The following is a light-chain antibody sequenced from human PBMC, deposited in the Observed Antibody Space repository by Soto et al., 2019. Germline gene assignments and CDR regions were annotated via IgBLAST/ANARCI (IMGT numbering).Light chain of an antibody. V-gene: IGKV1-5*01. CDR2: DAS. CDR3: QQYYSYALT. Sequence: DIQMTQSPSTLSASVGDRVTITCRASQSINKWLAWYQQKPGKAPKLLIYDASGLDSGVPSMFSGSGFGTDFTLTVSSLQPDDFATYYCQQYYSYALTFGQGTKVEIK. J-gene: IGKJ1*01. CDR1: QSINKW.